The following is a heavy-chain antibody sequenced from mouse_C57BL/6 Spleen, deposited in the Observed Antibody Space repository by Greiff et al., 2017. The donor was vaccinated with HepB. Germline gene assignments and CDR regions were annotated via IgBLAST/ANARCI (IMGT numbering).Heavy chain of an antibody. J-gene: IGHJ1*03. CDR3: ARNYDYNWYFDV. CDR2: ISSGSSTI. Sequence: VQLKESGGGLVKPGGSLKLSCAASGFTFSDYGMHWVRQAPEKGLEWVAYISSGSSTIYYADTVKGRFTISRDNAKNTLFLQMTILRSEDTAMYYCARNYDYNWYFDVWGTGTTVTVSS. D-gene: IGHD2-4*01. V-gene: IGHV5-17*01. CDR1: GFTFSDYG.